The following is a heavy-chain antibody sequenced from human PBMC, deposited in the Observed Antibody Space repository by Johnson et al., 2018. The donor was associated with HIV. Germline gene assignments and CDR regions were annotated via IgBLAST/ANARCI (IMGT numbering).Heavy chain of an antibody. CDR3: AKRMSGPTGAFDI. V-gene: IGHV3-15*01. Sequence: VQLMESGGGLVKPGGSLRLSCAASGFTFSNAWMSWVRQAPGKGLEWVGRIKSKTDGGTTDYAAPVKGRFTISRDNSKNTLYLQMNSLRAEDTAVYYCAKRMSGPTGAFDIGGQGTMVTVSS. D-gene: IGHD1-1*01. J-gene: IGHJ3*02. CDR2: IKSKTDGGTT. CDR1: GFTFSNAW.